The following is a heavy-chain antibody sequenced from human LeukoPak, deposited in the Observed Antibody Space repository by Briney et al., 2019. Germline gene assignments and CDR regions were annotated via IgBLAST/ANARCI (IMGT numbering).Heavy chain of an antibody. V-gene: IGHV4-59*01. CDR1: GGSISSYY. J-gene: IGHJ6*02. CDR3: ARVGGTNYYYYGMDV. CDR2: IYDSGST. D-gene: IGHD1-1*01. Sequence: SETLSLTCSVSGGSISSYYWSWIRQPPGKGLEWIGYIYDSGSTNYNPSLKSRVTISVDTSKNQFSLKLSSVTAADTAVYYCARVGGTNYYYYGMDVWGQGTTVTVSS.